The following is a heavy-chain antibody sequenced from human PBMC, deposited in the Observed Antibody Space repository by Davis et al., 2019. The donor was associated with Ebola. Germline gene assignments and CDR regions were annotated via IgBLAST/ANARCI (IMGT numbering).Heavy chain of an antibody. CDR2: ISGSGGST. Sequence: GESLKIPCTDSVITFSSYAMTWVRQAPGKGPEWVSAISGSGGSTYYADSVKGRFTISRDNSKNTLYLQMNSLRAEDTAVYYCARDRGEWELLGGMDVWGKGTTVTVSS. J-gene: IGHJ6*04. CDR1: VITFSSYA. V-gene: IGHV3-23*01. D-gene: IGHD1-26*01. CDR3: ARDRGEWELLGGMDV.